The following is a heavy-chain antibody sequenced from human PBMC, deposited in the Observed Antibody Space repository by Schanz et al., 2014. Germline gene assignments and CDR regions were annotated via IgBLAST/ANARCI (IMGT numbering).Heavy chain of an antibody. CDR2: VSSYDTTV. V-gene: IGHV3-11*04. J-gene: IGHJ3*02. CDR1: GFTFADYY. Sequence: QVQLLESGGGLFKPGGSLRLSCAGSGFTFADYYMTWIRQAPGKGLEWISYVSSYDTTVSYADSVEGRFTISRDNAKNSLYLQMTSLRAEDAAVYYCARDISPESRGPLYYDAFDIWGQGTVVTVSS. D-gene: IGHD2-15*01. CDR3: ARDISPESRGPLYYDAFDI.